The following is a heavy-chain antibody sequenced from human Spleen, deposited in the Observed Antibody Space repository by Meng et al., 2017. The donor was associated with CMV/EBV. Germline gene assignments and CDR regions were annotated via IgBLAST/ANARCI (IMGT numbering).Heavy chain of an antibody. CDR1: GSSNSAA. V-gene: IGHV6-1*01. D-gene: IGHD5-24*01. CDR2: TYYRSKWYN. CDR3: ARESRWLQFYWYFYL. J-gene: IGHJ2*01. Sequence: GSSNSAAWNWIRQSPARGLEWLGRTYYRSKWYNDYAVSVKSRITINPDTSKNQFSLQLNSVTPEDTAVYYCARESRWLQFYWYFYLWGRGTLVTVSS.